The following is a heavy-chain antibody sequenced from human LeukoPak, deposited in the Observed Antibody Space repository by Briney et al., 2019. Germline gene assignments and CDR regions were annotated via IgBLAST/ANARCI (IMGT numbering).Heavy chain of an antibody. Sequence: SETLSLTCSVSGGSISGFYWNWIRQPPGKRLEWIGYTYSTGGTDYNPSLKSRVTISLDMSKNQFYLRLNSVTAADTAVYFCTRDFCSDGGCYSYFRHWGQGTLVTVSS. V-gene: IGHV4-59*01. CDR2: TYSTGGT. D-gene: IGHD2-15*01. J-gene: IGHJ4*02. CDR1: GGSISGFY. CDR3: TRDFCSDGGCYSYFRH.